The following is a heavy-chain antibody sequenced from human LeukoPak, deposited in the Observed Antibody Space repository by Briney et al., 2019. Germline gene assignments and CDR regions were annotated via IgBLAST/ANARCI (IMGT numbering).Heavy chain of an antibody. Sequence: WIGSIYYSGSTYYNPSLKSRVTISVDTSKNQFSLKLSSVTAADTAVYYCARAGSSWYAYWGQGTLVTVSS. CDR3: ARAGSSWYAY. D-gene: IGHD6-13*01. CDR2: IYYSGST. V-gene: IGHV4-39*07. J-gene: IGHJ4*02.